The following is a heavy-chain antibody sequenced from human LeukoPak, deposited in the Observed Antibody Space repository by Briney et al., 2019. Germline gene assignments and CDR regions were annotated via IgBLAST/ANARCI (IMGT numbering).Heavy chain of an antibody. Sequence: WASVKVSCKASGYTFTSYYMHWVRQAPGQGLEWMGIINPSGGSTSYAQKFQGRVTMTRDTSTSIVYMELSSLRSEDTAVYYCASCTLSTSCYDYWGQGTLVTVSS. CDR2: INPSGGST. D-gene: IGHD2-2*01. V-gene: IGHV1-46*01. CDR3: ASCTLSTSCYDY. J-gene: IGHJ4*02. CDR1: GYTFTSYY.